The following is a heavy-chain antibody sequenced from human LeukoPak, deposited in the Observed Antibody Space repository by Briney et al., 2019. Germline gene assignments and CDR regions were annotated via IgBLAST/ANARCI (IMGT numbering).Heavy chain of an antibody. J-gene: IGHJ3*02. CDR2: ISGSGGST. D-gene: IGHD3-16*01. CDR3: AKAMRYYDYVWGSFSPGSSDPDAFDI. Sequence: QTGGSLRLSCAASGFTFSSYSMSWVRQAPGKGLEWVSAISGSGGSTYYADSVKGRFTISRDNSKNTLYLQMNSLRAEDTAVYYCAKAMRYYDYVWGSFSPGSSDPDAFDIWGQGTMVTVSS. V-gene: IGHV3-23*01. CDR1: GFTFSSYS.